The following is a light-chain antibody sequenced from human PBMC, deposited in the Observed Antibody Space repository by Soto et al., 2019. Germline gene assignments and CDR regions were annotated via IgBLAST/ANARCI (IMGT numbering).Light chain of an antibody. V-gene: IGKV3-20*01. Sequence: EIVLTQSPGTLSLSPGERATLSCRASQSVSSSYLAWYQQKPGQAPRLLIYGASSRATGIPDRFSGSGSGTDFTLTISRPEPEDFAVYYCQQYGSSVLTFGGGTKVEIK. CDR1: QSVSSSY. CDR2: GAS. J-gene: IGKJ4*01. CDR3: QQYGSSVLT.